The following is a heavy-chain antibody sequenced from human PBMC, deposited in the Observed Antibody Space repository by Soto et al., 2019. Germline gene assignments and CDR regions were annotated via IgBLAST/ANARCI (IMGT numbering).Heavy chain of an antibody. D-gene: IGHD3-10*01. CDR1: GYTYTTYG. Sequence: ASVKVSCKASGYTYTTYGISWVRQAPGQGLEWMGWISTYNGNTHYAQKFQGRVTMTTDTSTTTVYMELRSLGSDDTAVYYCARDWFYYGSRAYDVFDIWGQGTMVTVSS. V-gene: IGHV1-18*01. CDR2: ISTYNGNT. CDR3: ARDWFYYGSRAYDVFDI. J-gene: IGHJ3*02.